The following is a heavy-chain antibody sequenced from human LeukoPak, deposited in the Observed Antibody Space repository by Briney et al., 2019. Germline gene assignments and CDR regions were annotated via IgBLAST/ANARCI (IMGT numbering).Heavy chain of an antibody. J-gene: IGHJ4*02. V-gene: IGHV3-30*18. Sequence: GGSLRLSCAASGFTFSNYVMQWVRQAPGKGLEWVALIAHDGSNKYYADSVKGRFTISRDNSKNTVYLQMNSLRAEDTAVYYCAKHGLPLVVISAPLDYWGQGTLVTVAS. CDR3: AKHGLPLVVISAPLDY. D-gene: IGHD2-15*01. CDR1: GFTFSNYV. CDR2: IAHDGSNK.